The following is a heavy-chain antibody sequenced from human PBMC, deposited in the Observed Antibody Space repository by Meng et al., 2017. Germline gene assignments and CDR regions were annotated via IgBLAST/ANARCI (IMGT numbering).Heavy chain of an antibody. CDR2: TYYRSKWYN. CDR3: ARSALRDYGMDV. J-gene: IGHJ6*02. Sequence: SETLSLTCAISGDSVSSNSAAWNWIRQSPSRGLEWLGRTYYRSKWYNDYAVSVKSRITINPDTSKNQFSLQLNSVTPEDTSVYYCARSALRDYGMDVWGQGTTVTVSS. CDR1: GDSVSSNSAA. V-gene: IGHV6-1*01.